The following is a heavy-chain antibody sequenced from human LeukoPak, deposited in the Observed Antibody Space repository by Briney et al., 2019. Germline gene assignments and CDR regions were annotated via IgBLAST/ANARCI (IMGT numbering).Heavy chain of an antibody. J-gene: IGHJ5*02. CDR2: IYYSGST. V-gene: IGHV4-59*11. CDR3: ARGTLRIAAALFDP. D-gene: IGHD6-13*01. CDR1: GGSISSHY. Sequence: PSETLSLTCTVSGGSISSHYWSWIRQPPGKALEYVGYIYYSGSTNYNPSLKSRVTISIDTSKNQFSLKLRSVTAADTAMYYCARGTLRIAAALFDPWGQGTLVTVSS.